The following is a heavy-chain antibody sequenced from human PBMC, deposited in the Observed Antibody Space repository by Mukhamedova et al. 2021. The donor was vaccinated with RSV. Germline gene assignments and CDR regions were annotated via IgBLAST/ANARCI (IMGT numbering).Heavy chain of an antibody. Sequence: GIINPSGGSTSYAQKFRGRVTMTRDTSTSTVYMELSSLRSEDTAVYYCARDRRAAYYYDSSGYYDYWGQGTLVTVSS. J-gene: IGHJ4*02. D-gene: IGHD3-22*01. V-gene: IGHV1-46*01. CDR3: ARDRRAAYYYDSSGYYDY. CDR2: INPSGGST.